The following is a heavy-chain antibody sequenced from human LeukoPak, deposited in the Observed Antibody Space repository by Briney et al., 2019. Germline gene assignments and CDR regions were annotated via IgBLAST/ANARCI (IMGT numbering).Heavy chain of an antibody. V-gene: IGHV3-33*01. CDR2: IWYDGSDK. Sequence: GGSLRLSCAASGFTFSTYVMHWVRQAPGKGLEWVAVIWYDGSDKFYSDSVKGRFTISRDNSKNTLYLQMNSLRAGDTAVYYCARELFVPYFTLGNGVGYFDYWGQGALVTVSS. CDR1: GFTFSTYV. J-gene: IGHJ4*02. CDR3: ARELFVPYFTLGNGVGYFDY. D-gene: IGHD2/OR15-2a*01.